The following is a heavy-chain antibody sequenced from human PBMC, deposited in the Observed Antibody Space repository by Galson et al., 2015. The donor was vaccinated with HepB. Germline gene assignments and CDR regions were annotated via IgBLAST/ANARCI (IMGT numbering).Heavy chain of an antibody. Sequence: SLRLSCAASGFTFSSYGMHWVRQAPGKGLEWVAVIWYDGSNKYYADSVKGRFTISRDNSKNTLYLQMNSLRAEDTAVYYCARDWGRQLAYFLEDYWGQGTLVTVSS. CDR3: ARDWGRQLAYFLEDY. CDR2: IWYDGSNK. D-gene: IGHD3-3*01. V-gene: IGHV3-33*01. CDR1: GFTFSSYG. J-gene: IGHJ4*02.